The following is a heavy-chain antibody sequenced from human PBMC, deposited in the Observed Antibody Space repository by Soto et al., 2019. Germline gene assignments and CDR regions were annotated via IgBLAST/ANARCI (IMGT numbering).Heavy chain of an antibody. J-gene: IGHJ4*02. CDR3: ARDRSNNDY. V-gene: IGHV1-69*06. CDR2: IITILDTA. Sequence: SVKVSCKASGGTFSSYAISWVRQAPGQGLEWMGGIITILDTADYAQKFQGRVTMTSDTSTTTAIMELRSLTSDDTAVYYCARDRSNNDYWGQGTLVTVSS. D-gene: IGHD1-20*01. CDR1: GGTFSSYA.